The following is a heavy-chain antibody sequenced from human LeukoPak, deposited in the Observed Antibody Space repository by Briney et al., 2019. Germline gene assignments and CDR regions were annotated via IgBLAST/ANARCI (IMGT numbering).Heavy chain of an antibody. D-gene: IGHD3-3*01. J-gene: IGHJ4*02. CDR1: GGTFSSYA. CDR3: ARQWSGYLYYFDY. CDR2: IIPIIGTA. V-gene: IGHV1-69*05. Sequence: SVKVSCKASGGTFSSYAISWVRQAPGQGLEWMGGIIPIIGTANYAQKLQGRVTITTDESTSTAYMELSSLRSEDTAVYYCARQWSGYLYYFDYWGQGTLVTVSS.